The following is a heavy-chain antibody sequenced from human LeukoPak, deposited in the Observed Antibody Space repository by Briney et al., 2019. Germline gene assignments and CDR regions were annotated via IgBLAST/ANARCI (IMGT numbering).Heavy chain of an antibody. V-gene: IGHV3-7*01. CDR3: ARRGGSSSRRSPIDY. CDR1: GFTFSDYW. Sequence: GGSLRLSCTASGFTFSDYWMTWVRQAPGKGSEWVANIKQDGSQRYYVDSVRGRFTISRDNAKNSLFLQMNGLRAEDTAVYYCARRGGSSSRRSPIDYWGQGTLVTVSS. CDR2: IKQDGSQR. D-gene: IGHD6-6*01. J-gene: IGHJ4*02.